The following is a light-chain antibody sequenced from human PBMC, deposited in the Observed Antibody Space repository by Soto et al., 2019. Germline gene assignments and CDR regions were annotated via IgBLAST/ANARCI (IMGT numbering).Light chain of an antibody. Sequence: DVVMTQSPLSLPLTLRHPASISCRSNRSLVHSDGIAYFSWFQQRPGRSPRRLIYKAYNRDSGVKDRFSGSGSGTDFALKIRRLEAEDVGVYYCLPETHWQIPLGQGQRLELK. V-gene: IGKV2-30*02. CDR3: LPETHWQIP. J-gene: IGKJ5*01. CDR2: KAY. CDR1: RSLVHSDGIAY.